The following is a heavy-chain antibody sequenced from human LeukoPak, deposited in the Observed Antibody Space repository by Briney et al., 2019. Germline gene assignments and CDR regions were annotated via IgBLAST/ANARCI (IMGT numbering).Heavy chain of an antibody. CDR2: INSDGSTT. J-gene: IGHJ5*02. CDR1: GFTLSNSW. Sequence: GGSLRLSCAASGFTLSNSWIHWVRQAPGKGLVWVSRINSDGSTTTYADSVKGRFTISRDNAKNTLYLQMNSLRAEDTAVYHCARAARADCTSPTCHSWLAPWGQGTQVTVSS. V-gene: IGHV3-74*01. CDR3: ARAARADCTSPTCHSWLAP. D-gene: IGHD2/OR15-2a*01.